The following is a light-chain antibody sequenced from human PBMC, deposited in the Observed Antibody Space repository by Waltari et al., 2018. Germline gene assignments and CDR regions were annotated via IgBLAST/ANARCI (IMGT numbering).Light chain of an antibody. V-gene: IGLV1-40*01. CDR3: QSYDTSLSVV. Sequence: QSVLTQPPSVSGAPGQRVPISCTGSGSNIGAGSAVHWYHHLPRGAPKLLIYGSSSRPLGVPDRFFGSTSGNSASLAIIGLRAEDEGDYYCQSYDTSLSVVFGGGTKLTVL. J-gene: IGLJ3*02. CDR2: GSS. CDR1: GSNIGAGSA.